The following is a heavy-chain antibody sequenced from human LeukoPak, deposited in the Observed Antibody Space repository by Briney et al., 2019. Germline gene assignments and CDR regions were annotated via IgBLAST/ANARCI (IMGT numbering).Heavy chain of an antibody. CDR2: ISSSSSYI. CDR1: GFTFSSYS. D-gene: IGHD3-3*01. V-gene: IGHV3-21*01. Sequence: GGSLRLSCAASGFTFSSYSMNWVRQAPGKGLEWVSSISSSSSYIYYADSVKGRFTISRDNAKNSLYLQMNSLRAEDTAVYYCARYDFWSGHIGYYYYMDVWGKGPRSPSP. CDR3: ARYDFWSGHIGYYYYMDV. J-gene: IGHJ6*03.